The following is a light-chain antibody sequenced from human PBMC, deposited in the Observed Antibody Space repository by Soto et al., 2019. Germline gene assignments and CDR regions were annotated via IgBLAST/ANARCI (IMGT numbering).Light chain of an antibody. J-gene: IGLJ1*01. CDR1: SSNIESNT. CDR2: SNY. Sequence: QSVLTQPPSASGTPGQRVTISCSGSSSNIESNTVTWYQQLPGTAPKLVIYSNYDRPSGVPDRFSGSTSGTSASLVIRGLQSEDEADYYCAAWDDILSGEVFGTGTKVTVL. V-gene: IGLV1-44*01. CDR3: AAWDDILSGEV.